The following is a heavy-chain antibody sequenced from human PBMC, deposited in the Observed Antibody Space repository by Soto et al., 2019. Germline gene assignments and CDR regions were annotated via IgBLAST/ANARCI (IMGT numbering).Heavy chain of an antibody. CDR1: GGTFSSYA. CDR2: IIPIFGTA. V-gene: IGHV1-69*05. D-gene: IGHD2-2*01. Sequence: ASVKVSCKASGGTFSSYAISWVRQAPGQGLEWMGGIIPIFGTANYAQKFQGRVTITTDESTSTAYMELSSLRSEDTAVYYCARDLLEGVVPAAMRNYYYYYGMDVWGQGTTVTVSS. J-gene: IGHJ6*02. CDR3: ARDLLEGVVPAAMRNYYYYYGMDV.